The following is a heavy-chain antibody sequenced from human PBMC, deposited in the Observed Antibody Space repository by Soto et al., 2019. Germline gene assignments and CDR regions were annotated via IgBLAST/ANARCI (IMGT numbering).Heavy chain of an antibody. CDR3: ARTVGALHAFDI. CDR1: GGSMTNYF. Sequence: PSETLSLTCSVSGGSMTNYFWNWIRQAPGKGLEWIGQISHSGSTNYNPSLQSRVAISVDTSKIQFSLTLSSVTAADTAVYYCARTVGALHAFDIWGQGTGVTGSS. D-gene: IGHD3-16*01. CDR2: ISHSGST. V-gene: IGHV4-59*01. J-gene: IGHJ3*02.